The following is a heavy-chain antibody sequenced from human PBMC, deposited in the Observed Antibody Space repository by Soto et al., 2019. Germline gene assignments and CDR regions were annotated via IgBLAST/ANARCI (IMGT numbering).Heavy chain of an antibody. J-gene: IGHJ3*01. D-gene: IGHD3-3*01. CDR2: ISSSSSTI. CDR1: GFTFSSYS. CDR3: SSDFWSGHTPHGGP. Sequence: GGSLRLSCAASGFTFSSYSMNWVRQAPGKGLEWVSYISSSSSTIYYADSVKGRFTISRDNAKNSLYLQMNSLRAEDTAVYYCSSDFWSGHTPHGGPWGQGTMVTVS. V-gene: IGHV3-48*01.